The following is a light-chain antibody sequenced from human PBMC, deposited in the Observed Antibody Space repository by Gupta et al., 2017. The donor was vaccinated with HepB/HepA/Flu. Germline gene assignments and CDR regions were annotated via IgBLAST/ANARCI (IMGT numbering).Light chain of an antibody. J-gene: IGKJ2*01. V-gene: IGKV1-39*01. CDR1: KTISPY. Sequence: DTQMTQSPSSLSASVGDRVTITCRASKTISPYLKWYQQKPGKAPKLLIYLASTIQSGVPSRLCGNASLRNFTRITITMRTEDSVTEYSQDSQTLGQGTKLEI. CDR2: LAS. CDR3: QDSQT.